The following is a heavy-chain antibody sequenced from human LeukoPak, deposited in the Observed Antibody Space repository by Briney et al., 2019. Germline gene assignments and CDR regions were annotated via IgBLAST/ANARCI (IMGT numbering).Heavy chain of an antibody. CDR2: ISAYNGNT. V-gene: IGHV1-18*01. J-gene: IGHJ4*02. Sequence: ASVKVSRKASGYTFTSYGISWVRPAPGQGREWMGWISAYNGNTNYAKKLQGRFTLTTDTTTRTAYMELRSLRSDDTAVYYCARNGWAWDGGKPYYFDYWGQGALVTVSS. CDR3: ARNGWAWDGGKPYYFDY. CDR1: GYTFTSYG. D-gene: IGHD4-23*01.